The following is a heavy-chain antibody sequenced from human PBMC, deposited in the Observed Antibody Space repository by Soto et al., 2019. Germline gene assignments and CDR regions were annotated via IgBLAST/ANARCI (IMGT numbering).Heavy chain of an antibody. CDR2: IYYSGST. D-gene: IGHD3-22*01. CDR3: RSSYYYDSSGYQFDY. Sequence: SETLSLTCTVSGGSISSGDYYWSWIRQPPGKGLEWIGYIYYSGSTYYNPSLKSRVTISVDTSKNQFSLKLSSVTAADTAVYYCRSSYYYDSSGYQFDYCGQGTPVTVSS. V-gene: IGHV4-30-4*01. CDR1: GGSISSGDYY. J-gene: IGHJ4*02.